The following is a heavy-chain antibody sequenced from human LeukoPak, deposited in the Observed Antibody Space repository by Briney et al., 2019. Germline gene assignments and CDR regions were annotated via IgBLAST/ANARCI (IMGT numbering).Heavy chain of an antibody. J-gene: IGHJ4*02. Sequence: SETLSLTCTVSGGSINSHYWSWIRQPPGKGLEWIGYVFYPGSTNYNPSLKSRVSMSLDTSRDQFSLRLSSVTAADSAVYYCARVSRRHTLDYWGQGTLVTVSS. CDR2: VFYPGST. V-gene: IGHV4-59*11. CDR3: ARVSRRHTLDY. CDR1: GGSINSHY.